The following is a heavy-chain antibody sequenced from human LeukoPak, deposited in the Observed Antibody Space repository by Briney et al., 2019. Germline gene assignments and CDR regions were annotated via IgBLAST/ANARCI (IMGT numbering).Heavy chain of an antibody. CDR1: GGSISSGSHY. Sequence: SETLSLTCTVSGGSISSGSHYWSWIRQPAGKGLEWIGRIYTSGSTNYNPSLKSRVTISVDTSKNQFSLKLSSVTAADTAVYYCARDPSAYCTSTSCYTDPGYWGQGTLVTVSS. J-gene: IGHJ4*02. CDR2: IYTSGST. CDR3: ARDPSAYCTSTSCYTDPGY. D-gene: IGHD2-2*02. V-gene: IGHV4-61*02.